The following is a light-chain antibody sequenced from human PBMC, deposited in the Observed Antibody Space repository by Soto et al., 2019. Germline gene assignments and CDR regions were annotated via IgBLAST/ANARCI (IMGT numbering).Light chain of an antibody. V-gene: IGKV3-20*01. Sequence: EIVLTQPPGTLSLSPGERATLSCRASQSVSSTYLAWYQQKPGQAPRLLIYGASSRATGIPDRFSGSGSGTDFTLTISRLEPEDSAVYYCQEYGSSRTFGQGTKVEIK. J-gene: IGKJ1*01. CDR3: QEYGSSRT. CDR1: QSVSSTY. CDR2: GAS.